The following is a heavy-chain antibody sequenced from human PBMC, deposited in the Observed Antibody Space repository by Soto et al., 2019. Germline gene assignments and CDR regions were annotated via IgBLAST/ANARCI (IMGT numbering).Heavy chain of an antibody. CDR2: IYYSGST. V-gene: IGHV4-30-4*01. J-gene: IGHJ4*02. CDR1: CGSINSAGFY. Sequence: PSGTPSPTCTFSCGSINSAGFYLGWIRQPPGKCLEWIGYIYYSGSTYYNPSLKSRVTISVDTSKNQFSLKLSSVTAADTAVYYCARGEGYGDYFDYWGQGTLVTVSS. CDR3: ARGEGYGDYFDY. D-gene: IGHD4-17*01.